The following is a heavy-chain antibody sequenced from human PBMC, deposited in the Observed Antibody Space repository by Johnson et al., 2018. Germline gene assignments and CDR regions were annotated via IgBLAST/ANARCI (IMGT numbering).Heavy chain of an antibody. CDR3: LRGTRSSIPLRPGLDV. V-gene: IGHV4-59*01. Sequence: QVQLVQSGPGLVKASEPLSLCCTVSGGSITKYSWNWIRQPPGKGLAWIGHINYSGPANSIPALKSRLSLSADTSKNQVSLNLTSGTAGDTAIYFCLRGTRSSIPLRPGLDVWGRGTTVTVFS. CDR1: GGSITKYS. D-gene: IGHD2-8*01. CDR2: INYSGPA. J-gene: IGHJ6*02.